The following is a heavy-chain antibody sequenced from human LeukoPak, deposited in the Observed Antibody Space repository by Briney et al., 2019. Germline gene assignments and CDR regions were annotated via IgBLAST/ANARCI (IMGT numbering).Heavy chain of an antibody. CDR2: IYTSGST. V-gene: IGHV4-4*07. CDR1: GGSISSYY. J-gene: IGHJ4*02. CDR3: ARAPVTSCRGAYCYPFDY. D-gene: IGHD2-21*01. Sequence: PSETLSLTCTVSGGSISSYYWSWIRQPAGKGLEWIGRIYTSGSTNYNPSVKSRVTMSVDTSKNQFSLKLSSVTAADTAVYYCARAPVTSCRGAYCYPFDYWGQGTLVTVSS.